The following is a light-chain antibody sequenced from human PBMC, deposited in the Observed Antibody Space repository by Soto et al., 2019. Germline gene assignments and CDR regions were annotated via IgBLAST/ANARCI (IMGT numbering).Light chain of an antibody. CDR1: QTIHTR. CDR3: QHYDTYRAT. V-gene: IGKV1-5*01. J-gene: IGKJ1*01. CDR2: DAS. Sequence: DIQMTQSPSTLSSSVGDRVTITCRATQTIHTRLAWYQQKRGKAPKLXIYDASSLESGVPSRFSGSGSGTEFTLTISGLQPDDFATYYCQHYDTYRATFGLGTKVDIK.